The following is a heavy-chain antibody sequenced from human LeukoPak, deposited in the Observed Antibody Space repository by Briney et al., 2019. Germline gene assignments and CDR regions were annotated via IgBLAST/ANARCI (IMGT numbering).Heavy chain of an antibody. V-gene: IGHV3-23*01. D-gene: IGHD3-10*01. CDR2: IRAGGGST. CDR1: RFTFSNYA. Sequence: GGSLRLSCAASRFTFSNYAMTWVRQAPGKGLGWVSGIRAGGGSTNFADSVRGRFTLSTDNSKNTLYLQMNSLRAEDAAIYYCAKDGGSGMGFDPWGQGTLVTVP. CDR3: AKDGGSGMGFDP. J-gene: IGHJ5*02.